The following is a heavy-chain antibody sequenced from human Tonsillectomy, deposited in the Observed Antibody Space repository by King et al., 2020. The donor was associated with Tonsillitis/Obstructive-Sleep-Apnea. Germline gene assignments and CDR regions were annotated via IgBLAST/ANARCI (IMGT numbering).Heavy chain of an antibody. V-gene: IGHV5-51*01. Sequence: VQLVESGAEVKKPGESLKISCTGSGYSITTYCIGWVRQLPGNGLEWMGIICPGDSDTRYSPSFQGQVTISADKSISTAYLQWSSLKASDTAIYYCARESVRSSAFDIWGQGTMVTVSS. CDR1: GYSITTYC. D-gene: IGHD3-10*02. J-gene: IGHJ3*02. CDR2: ICPGDSDT. CDR3: ARESVRSSAFDI.